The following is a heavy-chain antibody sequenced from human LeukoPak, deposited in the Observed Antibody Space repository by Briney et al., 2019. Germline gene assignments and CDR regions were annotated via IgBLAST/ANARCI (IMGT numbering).Heavy chain of an antibody. D-gene: IGHD3-9*01. V-gene: IGHV4-39*01. CDR1: GGSISSSSHY. CDR2: IYYSGST. J-gene: IGHJ4*02. CDR3: ARYYDILTGYFDY. Sequence: SETLSLTCTVSGGSISSSSHYWGWIRQPPGEGLEWIGSIYYSGSTYYNPSLRSRVTISVGTSKNQFSLKLSSVTAADTAVYYCARYYDILTGYFDYWGQGTLVTVSS.